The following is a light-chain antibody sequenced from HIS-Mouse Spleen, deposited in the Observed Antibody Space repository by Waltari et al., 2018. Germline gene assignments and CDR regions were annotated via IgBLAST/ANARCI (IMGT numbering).Light chain of an antibody. CDR2: DDS. CDR3: QVWDSSSDHRV. V-gene: IGLV3-21*02. Sequence: SYVLTQPPSVSVAPGQTARITCGGNNIGSKCVHWYQQKSGQAPVLVFYDDSDRPSGSPERVSGSNSGKTATVTSSRVEAEDEADYYCQVWDSSSDHRVFGGGTKLTVL. J-gene: IGLJ3*02. CDR1: NIGSKC.